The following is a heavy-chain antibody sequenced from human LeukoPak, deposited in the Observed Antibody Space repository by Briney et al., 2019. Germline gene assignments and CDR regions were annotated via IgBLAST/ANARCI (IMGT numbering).Heavy chain of an antibody. CDR2: INPNSGGT. CDR3: ASVVIDDSSGYLAY. V-gene: IGHV1-2*02. J-gene: IGHJ4*02. Sequence: ASVKVSCKASGYTFTGYYMHWVRQAPGQGLEWMGWINPNSGGTNYAQKFQGRVTMTRDTSISTAYMELSRLRSEDTAVYYCASVVIDDSSGYLAYWGQGTLVTVSS. CDR1: GYTFTGYY. D-gene: IGHD3-22*01.